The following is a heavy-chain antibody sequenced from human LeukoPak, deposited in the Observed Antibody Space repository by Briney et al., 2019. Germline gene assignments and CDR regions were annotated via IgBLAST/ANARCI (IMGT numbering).Heavy chain of an antibody. D-gene: IGHD5-18*01. J-gene: IGHJ4*02. Sequence: SETLSLTCAVYGGSFSGYYWSWIRQPPGKGLEWIGEINHSGSTNYNPSLKSRVTISVDTSKNQFSLKLSSVTAADTAVYYCARVSRGTAMVGYWGQGTLVTVSS. CDR3: ARVSRGTAMVGY. V-gene: IGHV4-34*01. CDR2: INHSGST. CDR1: GGSFSGYY.